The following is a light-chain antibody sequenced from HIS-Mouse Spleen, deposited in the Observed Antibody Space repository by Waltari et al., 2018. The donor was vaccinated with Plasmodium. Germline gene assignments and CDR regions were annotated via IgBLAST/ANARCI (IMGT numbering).Light chain of an antibody. CDR3: QQYNSYSGT. V-gene: IGKV1-5*03. J-gene: IGKJ1*01. Sequence: DIQTIQSPSTLSASVGYRVTITCRASQSISTRLACYTQKPGKAPKLLIYKASSLESGVPSRFSGSGSGTEFTLTISSLQPDDFATYYCQQYNSYSGTFGQGTNVEIK. CDR1: QSISTR. CDR2: KAS.